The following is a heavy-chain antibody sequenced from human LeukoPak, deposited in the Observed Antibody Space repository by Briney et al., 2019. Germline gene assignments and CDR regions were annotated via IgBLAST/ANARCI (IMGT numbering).Heavy chain of an antibody. V-gene: IGHV1-8*03. CDR3: AISGSYLTGDAFDI. CDR1: GYTFTGYY. D-gene: IGHD1-26*01. Sequence: GASVKVSCKASGYTFTGYYMHWVRQAPGQGLEWMGWTNPNSGNTGYAQKFQGRVTITRNTSISTAYMELSSLRSEDTAVYYCAISGSYLTGDAFDIWGQGTMVTVSS. CDR2: TNPNSGNT. J-gene: IGHJ3*02.